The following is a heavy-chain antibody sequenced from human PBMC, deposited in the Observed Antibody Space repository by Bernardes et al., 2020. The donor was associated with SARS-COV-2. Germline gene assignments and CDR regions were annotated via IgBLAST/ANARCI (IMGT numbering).Heavy chain of an antibody. CDR3: VRGKLATAGSY. V-gene: IGHV3-64*01. J-gene: IGHJ4*02. D-gene: IGHD6-13*01. CDR1: GFSFSDYA. Sequence: GGSLRLSCAASGFSFSDYAMHWVRQAPGKGLEYVSTISRSGGNTYYANSVKGRFIISRDNSNNTLFLQMGSLRAEDVAVYYCVRGKLATAGSYWGQGTLVTVSS. CDR2: ISRSGGNT.